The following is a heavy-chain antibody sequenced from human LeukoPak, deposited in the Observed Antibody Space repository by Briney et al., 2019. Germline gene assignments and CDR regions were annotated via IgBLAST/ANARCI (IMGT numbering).Heavy chain of an antibody. Sequence: GGSLRLSCAASGFTFSSYWMSWVRQAPGKGLEWVANIKQDGSEKYYVDSVKGRFTISRDNAKNSLYLQMNSLRAEDTAVYHCARGGGGTDLGYFDYWGQGTLVTVSS. V-gene: IGHV3-7*03. CDR2: IKQDGSEK. CDR3: ARGGGGTDLGYFDY. CDR1: GFTFSSYW. J-gene: IGHJ4*02. D-gene: IGHD2-15*01.